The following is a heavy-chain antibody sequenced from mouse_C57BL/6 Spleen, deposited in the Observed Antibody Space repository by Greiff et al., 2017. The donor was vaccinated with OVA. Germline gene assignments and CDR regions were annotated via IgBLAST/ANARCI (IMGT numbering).Heavy chain of an antibody. D-gene: IGHD1-1*01. CDR2: IDPNSGGT. V-gene: IGHV1-72*01. J-gene: IGHJ1*03. Sequence: QVQLKQPGAELVKPGASVKLSCKASGYTFTRYWMHWVKQRPGRGLEWIGRIDPNSGGTKSNEKFKSKATLTVDKPSSTAYMQLSSLTSEDSAVYYCARRDYYGSSPYWYFDVWGTGTTVTVSS. CDR3: ARRDYYGSSPYWYFDV. CDR1: GYTFTRYW.